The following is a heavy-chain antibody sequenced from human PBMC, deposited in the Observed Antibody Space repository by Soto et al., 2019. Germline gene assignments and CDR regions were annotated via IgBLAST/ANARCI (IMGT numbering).Heavy chain of an antibody. CDR3: ARCLGVNWFDP. CDR2: ISRSSSFT. Sequence: GGSLRLSCAASGFTFSSYSMNWVRQAPGKGLEWVSSISRSSSFTYYTDSVRGRFTISRDNAKNSLYLQMNSLRAEDTAVYYCARCLGVNWFDPWGQGTLVTVSS. V-gene: IGHV3-21*04. J-gene: IGHJ5*02. CDR1: GFTFSSYS.